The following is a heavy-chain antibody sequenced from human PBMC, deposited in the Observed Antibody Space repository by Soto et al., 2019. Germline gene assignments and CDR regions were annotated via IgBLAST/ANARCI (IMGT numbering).Heavy chain of an antibody. Sequence: QVQLVQSGAEVKKPGSSVKVSCKASGGTFSSYAISWVRQAPGQGLEWMGGIIPIFGTAKYAQKFQGRVTMTEDESPGKAYRELSSLRSEDTAVYDCASRNDDILTGLATGDDAFDIWGQGTMVTVSS. J-gene: IGHJ3*02. CDR1: GGTFSSYA. CDR2: IIPIFGTA. CDR3: ASRNDDILTGLATGDDAFDI. D-gene: IGHD3-9*01. V-gene: IGHV1-69*12.